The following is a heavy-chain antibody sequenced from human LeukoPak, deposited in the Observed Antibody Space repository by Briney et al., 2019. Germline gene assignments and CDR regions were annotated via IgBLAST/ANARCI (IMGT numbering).Heavy chain of an antibody. D-gene: IGHD4-17*01. V-gene: IGHV3-23*01. CDR2: ISGSGGST. J-gene: IGHJ4*02. Sequence: GGSLRLSCAASGFTFSSYAMSWVRQAPGKGLEWVSAISGSGGSTYYADSVKGRFTISRDNSKNTLYLQMNSLRAEDTAVYYCAKDPGRDRLRRGNYFDYWGQGTLVTVSS. CDR3: AKDPGRDRLRRGNYFDY. CDR1: GFTFSSYA.